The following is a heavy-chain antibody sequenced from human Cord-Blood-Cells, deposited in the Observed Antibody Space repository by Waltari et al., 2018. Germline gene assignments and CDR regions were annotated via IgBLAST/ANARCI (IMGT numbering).Heavy chain of an antibody. CDR3: ARDYYGSGSYAFDI. CDR2: SIPILGIA. J-gene: IGHJ3*02. V-gene: IGHV1-69*10. Sequence: QVQLVQSGAEVKKPGSSVKVSCKASGGTFSSYAISWVRQAPGQGLEWMGGSIPILGIANYAQKFQGRVTITADKATSTAYMELSSLRSEDTAVYYCARDYYGSGSYAFDIWGQGTMVTVSS. CDR1: GGTFSSYA. D-gene: IGHD3-10*01.